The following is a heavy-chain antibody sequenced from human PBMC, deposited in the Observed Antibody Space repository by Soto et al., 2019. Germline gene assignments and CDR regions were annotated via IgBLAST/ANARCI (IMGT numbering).Heavy chain of an antibody. D-gene: IGHD3-10*01. Sequence: QVQLVESGGGVVQPGRSLRLSCAASGFTFSSYAMHWVRQAPGKGLEGVAVISYDGSNKYYADSVKGRFTISRDNSKNTLYLQMNSLRAEDTAVYYCASDSSGSYYTWVGYWGQGTLVTVSS. CDR1: GFTFSSYA. CDR3: ASDSSGSYYTWVGY. V-gene: IGHV3-30-3*01. J-gene: IGHJ4*02. CDR2: ISYDGSNK.